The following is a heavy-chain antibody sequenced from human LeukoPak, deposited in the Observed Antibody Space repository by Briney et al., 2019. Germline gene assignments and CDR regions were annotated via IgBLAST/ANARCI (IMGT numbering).Heavy chain of an antibody. V-gene: IGHV4-4*07. CDR3: ARGRYCSADICSGGDAFDI. D-gene: IGHD2-15*01. CDR2: IYTRGST. Sequence: SETLSLTRTLSGRSINNYYWSWIRPPAPKGLEWIGRIYTRGSTNYNPSLKSRVTVSVDTSKNQFSLKLSSVTAADTAVYYCARGRYCSADICSGGDAFDIWGQGTMVSVSS. CDR1: GRSINNYY. J-gene: IGHJ3*02.